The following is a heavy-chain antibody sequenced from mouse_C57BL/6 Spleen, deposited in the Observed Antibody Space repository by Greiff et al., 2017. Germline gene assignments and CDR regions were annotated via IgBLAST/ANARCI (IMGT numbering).Heavy chain of an antibody. CDR2: ISYSGST. CDR1: GYSITSDY. D-gene: IGHD2-4*01. CDR3: ARGGYDYDDWYFDV. Sequence: VQLKESGPGLAKPSQTLSLTCSVTGYSITSDYWNWIRKFPGNKLEYMGYISYSGSTYYNPSIKSRISITRDKAKNQYYLQLNSVTTEDTATYYCARGGYDYDDWYFDVWGTGTTVTVSS. V-gene: IGHV3-8*01. J-gene: IGHJ1*03.